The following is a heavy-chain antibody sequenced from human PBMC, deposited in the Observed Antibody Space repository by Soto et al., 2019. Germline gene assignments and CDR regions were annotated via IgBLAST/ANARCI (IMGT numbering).Heavy chain of an antibody. CDR1: GGSFSGYY. J-gene: IGHJ4*02. Sequence: PSETLSLTCAVYGGSFSGYYWSWIRQPPGKGLEWIGEINHSGSTNYNPSLKSRVTISVDTSKNQFSLKLSSVTAADTAVYYCARGWGDDPEPYCSSTSCYEGLDYWGQGTLVTVSS. CDR2: INHSGST. D-gene: IGHD2-2*01. CDR3: ARGWGDDPEPYCSSTSCYEGLDY. V-gene: IGHV4-34*01.